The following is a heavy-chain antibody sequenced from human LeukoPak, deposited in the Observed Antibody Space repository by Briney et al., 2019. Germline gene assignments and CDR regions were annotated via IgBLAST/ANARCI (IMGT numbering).Heavy chain of an antibody. J-gene: IGHJ6*03. V-gene: IGHV1-69*06. CDR2: IIPIFGTA. CDR1: GGTFSSYA. CDR3: ARAHYYDSSGYRGDYYYYYYMDV. D-gene: IGHD3-22*01. Sequence: GASVKVSCKASGGTFSSYAISWVRQAPGQGLEWMGGIIPIFGTANYAQKFQGRVTITADKSTSTAYMELSSLRSEDTAVYYCARAHYYDSSGYRGDYYYYYYMDVWGKGTTVTVSS.